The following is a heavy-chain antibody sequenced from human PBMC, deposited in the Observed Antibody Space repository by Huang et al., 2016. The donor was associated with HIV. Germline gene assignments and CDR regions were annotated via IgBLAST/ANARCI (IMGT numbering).Heavy chain of an antibody. CDR1: GFTFSSYS. D-gene: IGHD3-16*02. Sequence: EVQLVESGGVLVQPGGSLRLSCAASGFTFSSYSMNWVRQAPGKGLEGVSYISSSGITIYLADSVKGRLTISRDKARNSLYLQMNSLRDEDTAVYYCASSIMITFAGVIVTEYYFDYWGQGTLVTVSS. J-gene: IGHJ4*02. CDR3: ASSIMITFAGVIVTEYYFDY. CDR2: ISSSGITI. V-gene: IGHV3-48*02.